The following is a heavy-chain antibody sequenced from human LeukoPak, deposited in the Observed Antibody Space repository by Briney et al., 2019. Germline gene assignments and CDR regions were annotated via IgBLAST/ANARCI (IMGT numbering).Heavy chain of an antibody. Sequence: RTGRSLRLSCAASGFTFSGYAMHWVRQAPGKGLEWVAIISYVGRTKYYADSVKGRFTISRDNSRNTLFLQMDSLKTEDTAVYYCARDAILWSAGAYMDVWGKGTTVTVSS. D-gene: IGHD3-10*01. V-gene: IGHV3-30*04. CDR3: ARDAILWSAGAYMDV. CDR1: GFTFSGYA. CDR2: ISYVGRTK. J-gene: IGHJ6*03.